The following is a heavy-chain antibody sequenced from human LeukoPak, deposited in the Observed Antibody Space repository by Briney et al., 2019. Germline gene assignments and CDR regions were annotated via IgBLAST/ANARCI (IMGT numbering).Heavy chain of an antibody. CDR3: ARAVLRYLDWLSYFDY. J-gene: IGHJ4*02. Sequence: ASVKVSCKASGYTFTSYYMHWVRQAPGQGLEWMGIINPSGGSTSYAQKFQGRVTMTRDTSTSTVYMELSSLRSEDTAVYYCARAVLRYLDWLSYFDYWGQGTLVTVSS. CDR1: GYTFTSYY. D-gene: IGHD3-9*01. CDR2: INPSGGST. V-gene: IGHV1-46*01.